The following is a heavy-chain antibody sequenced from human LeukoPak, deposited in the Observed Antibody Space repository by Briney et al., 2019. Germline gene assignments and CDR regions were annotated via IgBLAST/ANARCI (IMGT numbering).Heavy chain of an antibody. CDR2: ISYDGSNK. J-gene: IGHJ3*01. V-gene: IGHV3-30*18. CDR1: GFTFSSYG. CDR3: AKDRGGSSQLGDAFDV. D-gene: IGHD2-15*01. Sequence: GGSLRLSCAASGFTFSSYGMHWVRQAPGKGLEWVAVISYDGSNKYYADSVKGRFTISRDNSKNTLYLQMNSLRAEDTALYYCAKDRGGSSQLGDAFDVWGHGTMVTVSS.